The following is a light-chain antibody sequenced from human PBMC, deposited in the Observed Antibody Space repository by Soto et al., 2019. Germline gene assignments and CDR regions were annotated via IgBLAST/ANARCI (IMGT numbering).Light chain of an antibody. CDR1: SSDVGGYKH. Sequence: QSALTQPASVSGSPGQSITISCTGTSSDVGGYKHVSWCQHHPGKAPKLMIYEVSNRPSGVSNRFSGSKSGYTASLTISGLQAEDEADYYCNSQRSSGTRVFGTGTKVTVL. CDR3: NSQRSSGTRV. V-gene: IGLV2-14*01. CDR2: EVS. J-gene: IGLJ1*01.